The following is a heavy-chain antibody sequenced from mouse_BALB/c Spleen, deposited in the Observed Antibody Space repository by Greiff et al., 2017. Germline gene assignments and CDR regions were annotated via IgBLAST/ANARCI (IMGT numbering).Heavy chain of an antibody. Sequence: QVQLQQSGAELVRPGPSVTVSCKASGYAFTNYLIEWVKQRPGQGLEWIGVINPGSGGTNYNEKFKGKATLTADKSSSTAYMQLSSLTSDDSAVYFCARKRDYFDYWGQGTTLTVSS. CDR2: INPGSGGT. CDR1: GYAFTNYL. CDR3: ARKRDYFDY. V-gene: IGHV1-54*01. J-gene: IGHJ2*01.